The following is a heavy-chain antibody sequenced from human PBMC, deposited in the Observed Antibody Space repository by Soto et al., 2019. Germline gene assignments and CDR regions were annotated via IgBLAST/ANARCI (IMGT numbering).Heavy chain of an antibody. Sequence: QVQLVQSGAEVKKPGSSVKVSSKASGGTFSSYAISWVRQAPGQGLEWMGGIIPIFGTANYAQKFQGRVTITADESTSTAYMELSSLRSEDTAVYYCARGGLAARPGYYGMDVWGQGTTVTVSS. CDR2: IIPIFGTA. CDR1: GGTFSSYA. CDR3: ARGGLAARPGYYGMDV. D-gene: IGHD6-6*01. V-gene: IGHV1-69*12. J-gene: IGHJ6*02.